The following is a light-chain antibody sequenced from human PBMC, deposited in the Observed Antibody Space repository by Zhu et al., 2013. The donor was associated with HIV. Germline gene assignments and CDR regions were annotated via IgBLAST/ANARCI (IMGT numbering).Light chain of an antibody. Sequence: DIVLTQSPGTLSLSPGDRATLSCRASQAIGTYLAWYQQKPGQAPRLLIYDASNRATGIPARFSGSGSGTDFTLSISRLEPEDFAVYYCQQRSNWLTFGGGTNVEIK. CDR1: QAIGTY. J-gene: IGKJ4*01. CDR2: DAS. V-gene: IGKV3-11*01. CDR3: QQRSNWLT.